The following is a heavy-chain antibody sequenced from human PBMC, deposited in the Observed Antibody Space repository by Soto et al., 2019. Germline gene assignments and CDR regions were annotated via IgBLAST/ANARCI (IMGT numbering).Heavy chain of an antibody. CDR1: GGSIISSNW. CDR3: ARAGSRNQPLPLDS. D-gene: IGHD6-13*01. V-gene: IGHV4-4*02. CDR2: VYHSGST. Sequence: SETLSLTCAVSGGSIISSNWWTWVRHPPGEGLEWIGEVYHSGSTNYNPSLKSRVTISVDNSKNQFSLKVTSLTAADTAVYYCARAGSRNQPLPLDSWGQGTLVTVSS. J-gene: IGHJ4*02.